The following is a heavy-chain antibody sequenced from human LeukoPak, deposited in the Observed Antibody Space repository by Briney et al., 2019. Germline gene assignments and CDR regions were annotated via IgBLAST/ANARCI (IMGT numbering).Heavy chain of an antibody. CDR3: ATAEGAYTYDVAFDI. D-gene: IGHD5-18*01. J-gene: IGHJ3*02. CDR1: GGSITSDTYY. V-gene: IGHV4-39*01. Sequence: SETLSHTCTVCGGSITSDTYYGGWARQPPGKGVEWLAFIYYTGITFYTPSLKGLVSLSEDTSTNQLSLKLSSVTAADTAVYYCATAEGAYTYDVAFDIWGHGTMVTVSS. CDR2: IYYTGIT.